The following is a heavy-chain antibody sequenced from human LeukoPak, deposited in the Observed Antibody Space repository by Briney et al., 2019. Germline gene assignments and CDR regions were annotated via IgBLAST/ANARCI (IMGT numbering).Heavy chain of an antibody. D-gene: IGHD3-16*02. J-gene: IGHJ4*02. CDR1: GYTFTGYY. CDR3: ARDLYDYVWGSYRPFDY. V-gene: IGHV1-2*06. CDR2: INPNSGGT. Sequence: ASVKVSCKASGYTFTGYYMHWVRQAPGQGLEWMRRINPNSGGTNYAQKFQGRVTMTRDTSISTAYMEPSRLRSDDTAVYYCARDLYDYVWGSYRPFDYWGQGTLVTVSS.